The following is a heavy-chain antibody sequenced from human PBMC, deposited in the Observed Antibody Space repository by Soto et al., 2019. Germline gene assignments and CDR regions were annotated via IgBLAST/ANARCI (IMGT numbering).Heavy chain of an antibody. J-gene: IGHJ3*01. V-gene: IGHV3-30*18. Sequence: PGGSLRLSCAVSGFTFNKYAMHWVRQAPGRGLEWVALISDDGTNKYFLDSVKGRFSIYRDNSRNIVYLQMSRLTTEDTAVYYFAKDYLGNSKTFDVWGQGTLVTVS. CDR3: AKDYLGNSKTFDV. D-gene: IGHD2-2*01. CDR2: ISDDGTNK. CDR1: GFTFNKYA.